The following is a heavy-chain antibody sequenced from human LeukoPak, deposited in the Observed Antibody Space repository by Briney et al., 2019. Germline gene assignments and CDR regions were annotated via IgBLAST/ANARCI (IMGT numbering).Heavy chain of an antibody. V-gene: IGHV3-48*03. CDR1: GFTFSSYE. D-gene: IGHD5-12*01. CDR2: ISSSGSTV. CDR3: ARDGSGYDYPHYKY. J-gene: IGHJ4*02. Sequence: QPGGSLRLSCAASGFTFSSYEMNWVRQAPGKGLEWVSYISSSGSTVYYADSVKGRFTISRDNAKNSLYLQMNSLRAEDTALYYCARDGSGYDYPHYKYWGQGTLVTVSS.